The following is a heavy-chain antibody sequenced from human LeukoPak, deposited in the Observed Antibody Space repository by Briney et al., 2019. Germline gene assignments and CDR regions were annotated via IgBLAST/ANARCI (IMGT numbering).Heavy chain of an antibody. J-gene: IGHJ4*02. CDR2: IIPILGIA. CDR1: GGTFSSYA. CDR3: ARRPDTAMASDY. D-gene: IGHD5-18*01. Sequence: ASVKVSCKASGGTFSSYAISWVRQAPGQGLEWMGRIIPILGIANYAQKFQGRVTITADKSTSTAYVELSSLRSEDTAVYYCARRPDTAMASDYWGQGTLVTVSS. V-gene: IGHV1-69*04.